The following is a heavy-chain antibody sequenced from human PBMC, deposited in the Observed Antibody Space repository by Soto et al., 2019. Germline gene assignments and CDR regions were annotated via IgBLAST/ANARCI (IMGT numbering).Heavy chain of an antibody. V-gene: IGHV3-23*01. CDR2: ISGSGGST. CDR1: GFTFSSYA. CDR3: AKVNPAIGYYDSSGYFDY. D-gene: IGHD3-22*01. J-gene: IGHJ4*02. Sequence: LRLSCAASGFTFSSYAMSWVRQAPGKGLEWVSAISGSGGSTYYADSVKGRFTISRDNSKNTLYLQMNSLRAEDTAVYYCAKVNPAIGYYDSSGYFDYWGLGTLVTVSS.